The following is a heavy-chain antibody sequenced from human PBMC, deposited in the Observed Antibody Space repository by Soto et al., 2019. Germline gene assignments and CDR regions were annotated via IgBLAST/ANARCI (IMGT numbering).Heavy chain of an antibody. CDR1: GGTFSSYA. J-gene: IGHJ3*02. D-gene: IGHD3-3*01. CDR3: AGVGDYDFRSGESEDAFDI. CDR2: IIPIFGTA. Sequence: QVQLVQSGAEVKKPGSSVKVSCKASGGTFSSYAISWLRQAPGQGLELMGGIIPIFGTANYAQKFQGRVNITADKSSSTAYMELSSLSAEDTAVFYCAGVGDYDFRSGESEDAFDIWGQVTMVTVSS. V-gene: IGHV1-69*06.